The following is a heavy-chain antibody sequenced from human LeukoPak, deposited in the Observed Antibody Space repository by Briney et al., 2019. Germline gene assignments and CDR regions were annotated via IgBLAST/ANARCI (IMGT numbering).Heavy chain of an antibody. CDR3: ARDCPYYDILTGYGMDV. Sequence: SETLSLTCVVSSGSISSTNWWSWVRQPPGKGLEWIGEISHSGSANYNPSLKSRVTMSVDTSKNQFSLKLSSVTAADTAVYYCARDCPYYDILTGYGMDVWGKGTTVTISS. J-gene: IGHJ6*04. CDR2: ISHSGSA. CDR1: SGSISSTNW. D-gene: IGHD3-9*01. V-gene: IGHV4/OR15-8*01.